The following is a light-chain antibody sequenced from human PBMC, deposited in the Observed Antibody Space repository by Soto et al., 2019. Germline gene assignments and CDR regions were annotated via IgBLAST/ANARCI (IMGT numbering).Light chain of an antibody. CDR1: SSNIGNNY. CDR3: GTWDSSLNIGV. Sequence: QSVLTQPPSVSAAPGQKVTISCSGSSSNIGNNYVSWYQQFPGTAPKLLIYDNNKRSSGIPDRFSGSKSGTSATLGITGLQTGDEADYYCGTWDSSLNIGVFGGGTKVTVL. CDR2: DNN. J-gene: IGLJ3*02. V-gene: IGLV1-51*01.